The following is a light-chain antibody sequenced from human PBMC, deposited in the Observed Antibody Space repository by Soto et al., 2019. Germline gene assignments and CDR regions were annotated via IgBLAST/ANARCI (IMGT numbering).Light chain of an antibody. J-gene: IGKJ3*01. CDR1: QSISSY. V-gene: IGKV1-39*01. Sequence: DIQMTQSPSSLSASVGDRVTITCRSSQSISSYLNWYQQKPGKAPKLLIYAASSLQSGVPSRFSGSGSGTDFTLTISSLQPEDFATYYCQQSYSTVFTFGPGTKVDIE. CDR3: QQSYSTVFT. CDR2: AAS.